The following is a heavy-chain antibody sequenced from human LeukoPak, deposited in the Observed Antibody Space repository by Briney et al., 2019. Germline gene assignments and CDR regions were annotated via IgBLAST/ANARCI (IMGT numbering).Heavy chain of an antibody. J-gene: IGHJ4*02. D-gene: IGHD6-19*01. CDR2: IYYSGST. Sequence: SETLSLTCTVSGGSISSSSYYWGWIRQPPGKGLEWIGSIYYSGSTYYNPSLKSRVTISVDTSKNQFSLKLSSVTAADTAVYYCARLSSSGWYLDFDYWGQGTLVTVPS. CDR1: GGSISSSSYY. CDR3: ARLSSSGWYLDFDY. V-gene: IGHV4-39*01.